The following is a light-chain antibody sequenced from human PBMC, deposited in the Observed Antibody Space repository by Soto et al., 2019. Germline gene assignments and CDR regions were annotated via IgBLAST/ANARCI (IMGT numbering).Light chain of an antibody. CDR1: QSVGYN. CDR2: GAS. CDR3: QQYGIAPIT. J-gene: IGKJ5*01. V-gene: IGKV3-20*01. Sequence: LVWPQSSGSLSLSPGAGAASSCSASQSVGYNVAWYQQIPGQPPKLLIFGASSRATGIADKFSGSGSGTDFTLTISRLEPEDFALYYCQQYGIAPITFGQGTKVDIK.